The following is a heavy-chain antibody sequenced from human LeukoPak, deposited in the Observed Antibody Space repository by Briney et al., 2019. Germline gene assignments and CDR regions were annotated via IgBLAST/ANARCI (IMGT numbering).Heavy chain of an antibody. J-gene: IGHJ3*02. CDR3: ANGEYSSSSGAFDI. V-gene: IGHV3-21*01. CDR1: GFTFSSYA. CDR2: ISSSSSYI. D-gene: IGHD6-6*01. Sequence: PGGSLILSCAASGFTFSSYAMNWVRQAPGKGLEWVSSISSSSSYIYYADSVKGRFTISRDNAKNSLYLQMNSLRAEDTAVYYCANGEYSSSSGAFDIWGQGTMVTVSS.